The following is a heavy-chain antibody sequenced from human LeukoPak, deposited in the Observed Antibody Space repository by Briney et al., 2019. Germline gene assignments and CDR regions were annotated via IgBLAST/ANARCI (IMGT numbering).Heavy chain of an antibody. CDR1: GYMFTNYH. CDR2: INTSDGGT. CDR3: ATVINNPIVATIGWGY. J-gene: IGHJ4*02. D-gene: IGHD5-12*01. Sequence: ASVKVSCKASGYMFTNYHMHWVRQAPGQGLEWMGVINTSDGGTSYAQKFQGRVTMTEDTSTDTAYMELSSLRSEDTAVYYCATVINNPIVATIGWGYWGQGTLVTVSS. V-gene: IGHV1-46*01.